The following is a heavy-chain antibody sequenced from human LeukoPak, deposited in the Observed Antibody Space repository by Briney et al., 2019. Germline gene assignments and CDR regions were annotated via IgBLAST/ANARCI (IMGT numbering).Heavy chain of an antibody. V-gene: IGHV3-7*01. CDR1: GFTFSSYW. Sequence: GGSLRLSCAASGFTFSSYWMSWVRQAPGKGLEWVANIKQDGSEKYYVDSVKGRFTISRDNAKNSLYLQMNSLRAEDTAVYYCASVLGSRRTYYDFWSGPYYFDYWGQGTLVTVSS. D-gene: IGHD3-3*01. CDR3: ASVLGSRRTYYDFWSGPYYFDY. CDR2: IKQDGSEK. J-gene: IGHJ4*02.